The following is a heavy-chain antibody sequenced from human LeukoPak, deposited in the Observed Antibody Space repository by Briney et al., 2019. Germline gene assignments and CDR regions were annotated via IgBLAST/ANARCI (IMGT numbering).Heavy chain of an antibody. V-gene: IGHV4-34*01. CDR1: GGSFSGYY. Sequence: SETLSLTCAVYGGSFSGYYWSWIRLPPGKGLEWIGEINHSGSTNYNPSLKSRVTISVDTSKNQFSLKLSSVTAADTAVYYCARPNYDLWSGYYWFDPWGQGTLVTVSS. J-gene: IGHJ5*02. CDR3: ARPNYDLWSGYYWFDP. CDR2: INHSGST. D-gene: IGHD3-3*01.